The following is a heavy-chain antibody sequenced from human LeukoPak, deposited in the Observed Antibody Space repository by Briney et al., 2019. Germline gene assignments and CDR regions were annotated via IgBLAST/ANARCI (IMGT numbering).Heavy chain of an antibody. CDR1: GLTFSNYG. D-gene: IGHD1-14*01. V-gene: IGHV3-30*03. J-gene: IGHJ4*02. CDR3: ARVREITSSGTFDY. CDR2: ISEDGINQ. Sequence: GGSLRLSCAASGLTFSNYGLHCVRQAPGKRLEWVAGISEDGINQYYADSVMGRFTISRDNSNNTLFLHMNSLRPEDTAVYYCARVREITSSGTFDYWGQGALVIVSS.